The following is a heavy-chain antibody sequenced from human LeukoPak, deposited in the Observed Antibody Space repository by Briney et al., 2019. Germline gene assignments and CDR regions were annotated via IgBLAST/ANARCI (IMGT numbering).Heavy chain of an antibody. CDR1: GFTFSSYE. CDR2: ISISGSTI. V-gene: IGHV3-48*03. D-gene: IGHD6-19*01. Sequence: GGSLRLSCASSGFTFSSYEMNWVRQAPAKGLEGVSYISISGSTIYYADSVKGRFTISRENAKTSLYLQMYSLRAEDTAVYYCARGLAVAGDGSWFDPWGQGTLVTVSS. CDR3: ARGLAVAGDGSWFDP. J-gene: IGHJ5*02.